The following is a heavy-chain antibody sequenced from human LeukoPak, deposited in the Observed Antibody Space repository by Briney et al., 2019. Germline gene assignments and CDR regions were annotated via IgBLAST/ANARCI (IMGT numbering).Heavy chain of an antibody. CDR3: ARDINAAGTGEDAFDI. Sequence: PSETLSLTCTVSGGSISSYYWSWIRQPPGKGLEWIGYIYYSGSTNYNPSLKSRVTISVDTSKNQFSLKLSSVTAADTAVYYCARDINAAGTGEDAFDIWGQGTMVTVSS. V-gene: IGHV4-59*12. CDR2: IYYSGST. D-gene: IGHD6-13*01. J-gene: IGHJ3*02. CDR1: GGSISSYY.